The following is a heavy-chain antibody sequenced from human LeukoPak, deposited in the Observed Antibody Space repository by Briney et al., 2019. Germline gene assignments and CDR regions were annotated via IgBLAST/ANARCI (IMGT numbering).Heavy chain of an antibody. J-gene: IGHJ4*02. CDR3: ARGSIAAAGTVYFDY. V-gene: IGHV1-46*01. CDR2: INPSGGST. Sequence: ASVKVSCKASGYTFTSYYMHWVRQAPGQGLEWMGIINPSGGSTSYAQKFQGRVTMTRDTSTSTVYMELSSLRSEDTAVYYCARGSIAAAGTVYFDYWGQGTLVTVSS. CDR1: GYTFTSYY. D-gene: IGHD6-13*01.